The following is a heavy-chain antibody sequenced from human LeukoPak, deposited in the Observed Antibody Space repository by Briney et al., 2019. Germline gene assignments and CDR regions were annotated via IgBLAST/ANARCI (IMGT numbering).Heavy chain of an antibody. V-gene: IGHV1-2*02. CDR2: MNPNSGGT. J-gene: IGHJ4*02. Sequence: ASVKVSCKASGYTFTSYDINWVRQATGQGLEWMGWMNPNSGGTNYAQKFQGRVTMTRDTSISTAYMELSRLRSDDTAVYYCARGERYFDWLLYRAYFDYWGQGTLVTVSS. CDR1: GYTFTSYD. D-gene: IGHD3-9*01. CDR3: ARGERYFDWLLYRAYFDY.